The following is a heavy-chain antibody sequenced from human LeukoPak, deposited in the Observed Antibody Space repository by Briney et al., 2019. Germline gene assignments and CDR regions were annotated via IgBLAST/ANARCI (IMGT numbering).Heavy chain of an antibody. V-gene: IGHV3-48*02. CDR3: ARGRGYFDY. J-gene: IGHJ4*02. CDR1: GFIFTNYW. Sequence: PGGSLRLSCAGSGFIFTNYWMSWVRQAPGKGLEWVSYISSSSSTIYYADSVKGRFTISRDNAKNSLYLQMNSLRDEDTAVYYCARGRGYFDYWGQGTLVTVSS. CDR2: ISSSSSTI.